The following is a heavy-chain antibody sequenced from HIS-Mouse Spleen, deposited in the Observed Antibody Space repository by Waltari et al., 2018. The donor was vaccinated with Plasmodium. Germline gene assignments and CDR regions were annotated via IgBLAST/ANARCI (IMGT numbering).Heavy chain of an antibody. J-gene: IGHJ5*02. Sequence: QVQLQESGPGLVKPSQPLSLTCTVSGRSISSGGYYWSWIRQHPGKGLEWIGYIYYSGSTYYNPSLKSRVTISVDTSKNQFSLKLSSVTAADTAVYYCARDSIRFLADPWGQGTLVTVSS. CDR3: ARDSIRFLADP. V-gene: IGHV4-31*03. CDR2: IYYSGST. D-gene: IGHD3-3*01. CDR1: GRSISSGGYY.